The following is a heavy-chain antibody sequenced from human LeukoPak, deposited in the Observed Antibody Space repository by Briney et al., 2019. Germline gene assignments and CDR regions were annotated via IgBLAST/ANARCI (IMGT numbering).Heavy chain of an antibody. Sequence: PGGSLRLSCAASGFNFRTYGMHWVRQAPGKGLEWVAFIRYDGSNKYYADSVKGRFTISRDNSKNTLYLQMNSLRAEDTAVYYCAKDYYDTSGPYPTDYWGQGTLVTVSS. D-gene: IGHD3-22*01. CDR1: GFNFRTYG. CDR2: IRYDGSNK. J-gene: IGHJ4*02. CDR3: AKDYYDTSGPYPTDY. V-gene: IGHV3-30*02.